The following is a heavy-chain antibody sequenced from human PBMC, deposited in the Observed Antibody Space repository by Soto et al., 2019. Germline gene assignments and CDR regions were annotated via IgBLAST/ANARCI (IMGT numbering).Heavy chain of an antibody. D-gene: IGHD6-6*01. Sequence: HPGGSLRLSCAASGFTLSSFAMHWVRQAPGKGLEWVATTSYDGLNTFYGESVRGRFSISRDTSKDTLFPQMDSLKTEDTAVYFCAKASSGFRDNFDSWGQGTPVTISS. CDR2: TSYDGLNT. CDR1: GFTLSSFA. V-gene: IGHV3-30-3*01. J-gene: IGHJ5*01. CDR3: AKASSGFRDNFDS.